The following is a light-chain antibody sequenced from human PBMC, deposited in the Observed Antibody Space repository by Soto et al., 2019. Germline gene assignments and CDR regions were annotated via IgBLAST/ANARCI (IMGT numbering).Light chain of an antibody. J-gene: IGLJ2*01. Sequence: QSALTQPASVSGSPGQSITISCTGTSSDVGGYNYVSWYQQHPGKAPKLMIYDVSNQPSGVSNRFSGSKSGNTASLTISGLQAEDEDDYYCSSYTSSSTYVVFGGGTKLTVL. CDR3: SSYTSSSTYVV. CDR1: SSDVGGYNY. CDR2: DVS. V-gene: IGLV2-14*01.